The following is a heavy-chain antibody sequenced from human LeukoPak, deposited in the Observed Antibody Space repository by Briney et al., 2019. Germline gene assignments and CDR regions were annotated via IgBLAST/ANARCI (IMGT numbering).Heavy chain of an antibody. V-gene: IGHV4-4*07. CDR1: GGSINNYY. CDR2: IYTSGST. J-gene: IGHJ4*02. CDR3: TREGGYDLFDY. D-gene: IGHD5-12*01. Sequence: SETLSLTCAISGGSINNYYWSWIRQPAGKGLEWIGRIYTSGSTNYNPSLKSRVTMSVDTSKNQFSLKLSSVTAADTAVYYCTREGGYDLFDYWGQGTLVTVSS.